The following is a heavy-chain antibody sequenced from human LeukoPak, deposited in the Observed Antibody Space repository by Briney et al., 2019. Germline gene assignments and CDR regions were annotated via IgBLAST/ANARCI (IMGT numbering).Heavy chain of an antibody. CDR3: ARWASSGSSYYYYHMDV. CDR2: IIPIFGTA. Sequence: ASVKVSCKASGGTFSSYAISWVRQAPGQGLEWMGGIIPIFGTANYAQKFQGRVTITADESTSTAYMELSSLRSEDTAVYYCARWASSGSSYYYYHMDVWGKGTTVTISS. D-gene: IGHD3-10*01. CDR1: GGTFSSYA. V-gene: IGHV1-69*13. J-gene: IGHJ6*03.